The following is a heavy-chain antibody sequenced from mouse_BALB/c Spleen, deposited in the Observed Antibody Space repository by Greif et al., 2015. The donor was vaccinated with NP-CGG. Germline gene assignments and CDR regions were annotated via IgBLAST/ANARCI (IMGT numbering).Heavy chain of an antibody. Sequence: VQLVESGAELARPGASVKMSCKASGYTFTSYTMHWVKQRPGQGLEWIGYINPSSGYTNYNQKFKDKATLTADKSSSTAYMQLSSLTSEDSAVYYCARRREANWDYFDYWGQGTTLTVSS. CDR3: ARRREANWDYFDY. CDR1: GYTFTSYT. CDR2: INPSSGYT. V-gene: IGHV1-4*01. D-gene: IGHD4-1*01. J-gene: IGHJ2*01.